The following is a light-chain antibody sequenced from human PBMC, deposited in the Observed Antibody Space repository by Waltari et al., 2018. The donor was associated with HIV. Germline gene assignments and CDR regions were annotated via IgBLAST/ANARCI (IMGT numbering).Light chain of an antibody. CDR3: QAWDSSTVI. J-gene: IGLJ2*01. V-gene: IGLV3-1*01. Sequence: SYDLTQPPSVSVSPGQTARITCSGHNLGDKYASWYQQRTCQSPVLVIYQNGKRPSGIPERFSGSNSGNTATLTISGTQAMDEADYYCQAWDSSTVIFGGGTKLTVL. CDR2: QNG. CDR1: NLGDKY.